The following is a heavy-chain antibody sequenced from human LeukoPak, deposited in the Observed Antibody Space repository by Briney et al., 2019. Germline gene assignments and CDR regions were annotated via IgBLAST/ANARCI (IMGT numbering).Heavy chain of an antibody. J-gene: IGHJ4*02. Sequence: PGGSPRLSCGVSGFTFSNYGMLWVRQAPGKGLEWVAFIRYDGNNKLYADSVKGRFTISRDNSKNTLYLQMNSLRAEDTAVYYCAKSLLPMVRGVTPEYYFDYWGQGTLVTVSS. D-gene: IGHD3-10*01. CDR2: IRYDGNNK. CDR1: GFTFSNYG. CDR3: AKSLLPMVRGVTPEYYFDY. V-gene: IGHV3-30*02.